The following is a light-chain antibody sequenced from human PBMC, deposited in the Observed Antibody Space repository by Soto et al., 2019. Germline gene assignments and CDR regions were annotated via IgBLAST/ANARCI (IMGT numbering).Light chain of an antibody. CDR1: QSVSSNY. V-gene: IGKV3-20*01. Sequence: EIVLTQSPGTLSLSLGERATLSCRASQSVSSNYLAWYQQKPGQAPRLLIYGTSSRATGIPDRFSGSGSGTYFTLSISRREPEDFAVYYCQQYGNGNSPRYSFGQGTRLEIK. CDR3: QQYGNGNSPRYS. J-gene: IGKJ2*03. CDR2: GTS.